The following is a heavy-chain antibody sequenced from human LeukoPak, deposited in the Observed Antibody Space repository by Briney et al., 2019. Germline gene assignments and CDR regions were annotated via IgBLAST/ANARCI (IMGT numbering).Heavy chain of an antibody. CDR2: IKQGGSEK. CDR3: ARGGRWVTIFGGTYYYYYMDV. CDR1: GFTFSDSY. V-gene: IGHV3-7*01. Sequence: PVQSLRLSCATSGFTFSDSYMSWVRQAPGKGLEWVANIKQGGSEKYYVDSVKGRFTISRDNAKNSLYLQMNSLRAEDTAVYYCARGGRWVTIFGGTYYYYYMDVWGKGTTVTVSS. D-gene: IGHD3-3*01. J-gene: IGHJ6*03.